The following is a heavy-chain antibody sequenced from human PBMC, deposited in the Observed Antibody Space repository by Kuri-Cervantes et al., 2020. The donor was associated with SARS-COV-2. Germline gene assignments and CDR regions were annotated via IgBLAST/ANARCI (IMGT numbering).Heavy chain of an antibody. CDR2: IYTSGST. Sequence: SQTLSLTCAVYGGSFSSYYWSWIRQPAGKGLEWIGRIYTSGSTNYNPSLKSRVTMSVDTSKNQFSLKLSSVTAADTAVYYCAREGAQGTFGGVIVIIDYWGQGTLVTVSS. CDR1: GGSFSSYY. V-gene: IGHV4-4*07. D-gene: IGHD3-16*02. CDR3: AREGAQGTFGGVIVIIDY. J-gene: IGHJ4*02.